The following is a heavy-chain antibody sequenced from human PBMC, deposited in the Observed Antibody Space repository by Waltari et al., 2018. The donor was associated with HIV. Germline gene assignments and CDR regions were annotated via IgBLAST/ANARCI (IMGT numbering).Heavy chain of an antibody. J-gene: IGHJ4*02. V-gene: IGHV3-48*01. CDR3: SREVTSSKVMNY. CDR2: IGGDTKTI. D-gene: IGHD2-21*02. CDR1: GFRFKDVN. Sequence: ESGGGSVQPGKSLRLSCLTSGFRFKDVNMNWVSQAPLKGLEWIAYIGGDTKTIYYANSMKGRFFVSRDNDKNSLYLQMNNLSIADTAKYYCSREVTSSKVMNYWGQGTPVLVS.